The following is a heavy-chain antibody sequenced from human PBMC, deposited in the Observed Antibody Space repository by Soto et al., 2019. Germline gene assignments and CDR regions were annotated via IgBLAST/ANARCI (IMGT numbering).Heavy chain of an antibody. CDR1: GFGFSIAW. CDR2: IKSDGGTT. J-gene: IGHJ6*02. V-gene: IGHV3-15*01. CDR3: TRQGRYCIDSMFSDYQRYGVDV. D-gene: IGHD2-15*01. Sequence: EVQLVESGGDLVKPGGSLRLSCAASGFGFSIAWMSWVRQAPGKSLEWVGCIKSDGGTTDYAAPVKGRFTISRDDSQNTLYLQMNSLKTEDTAVYFCTRQGRYCIDSMFSDYQRYGVDVWRRGTTVTVSS.